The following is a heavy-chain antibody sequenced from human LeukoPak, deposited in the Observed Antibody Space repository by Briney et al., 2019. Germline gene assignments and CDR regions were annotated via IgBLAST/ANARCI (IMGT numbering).Heavy chain of an antibody. V-gene: IGHV3-64*01. D-gene: IGHD2-15*01. CDR3: ATSRYCSGGDCYSLAFDI. Sequence: GGSLRLSCAASGFTVSSNYMSWVRQAPGKGLEYFSAISRTGSTTYYTNSVKGRFTISRDNSKNTLYLQMGSLRAEDMAVYYCATSRYCSGGDCYSLAFDIWGQGTMVTVAS. CDR2: ISRTGSTT. CDR1: GFTVSSNY. J-gene: IGHJ3*02.